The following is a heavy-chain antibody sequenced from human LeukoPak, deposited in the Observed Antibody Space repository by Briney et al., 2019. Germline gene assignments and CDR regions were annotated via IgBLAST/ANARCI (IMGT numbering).Heavy chain of an antibody. V-gene: IGHV1-8*03. J-gene: IGHJ3*02. D-gene: IGHD2-2*01. CDR1: GYTFTSYD. CDR3: ARVSFFEYQLPDAFDI. Sequence: ASVKVSCKASGYTFTSYDINWVRQATGQGLEWMGWMNPNSGNTGYAQKFQGRVTITRNTSISTAYMELSSLRSEDTAVYYCARVSFFEYQLPDAFDIWGQGTMVTVSS. CDR2: MNPNSGNT.